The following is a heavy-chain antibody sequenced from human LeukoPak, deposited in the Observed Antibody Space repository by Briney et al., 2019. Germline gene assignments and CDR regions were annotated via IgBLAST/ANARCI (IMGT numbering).Heavy chain of an antibody. CDR2: ISAYNGNT. D-gene: IGHD2-8*02. Sequence: EASVKVSFKASGYTFTSYGISWVRQAPGQGLEWMGWISAYNGNTNYAQKLQGRVTMTRDTSTTTVYMELSSLRSEDTAVYYCAREESGGYFDYWGQGTLVTVSS. V-gene: IGHV1-18*01. CDR3: AREESGGYFDY. J-gene: IGHJ4*02. CDR1: GYTFTSYG.